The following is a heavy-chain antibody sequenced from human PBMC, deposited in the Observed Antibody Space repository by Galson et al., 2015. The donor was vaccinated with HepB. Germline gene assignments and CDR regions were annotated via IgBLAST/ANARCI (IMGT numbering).Heavy chain of an antibody. J-gene: IGHJ4*02. CDR2: ITSDGAGT. CDR1: GFTFSSYA. V-gene: IGHV3-23*01. CDR3: AKGPGAVAGTGVDY. Sequence: SLRLSCAASGFTFSSYAMNWVRQAPGKGLEWISTITSDGAGTYYTDSVKGRFTISRDNSENTLYLQMNSLRAEDTAVYYCAKGPGAVAGTGVDYWGQGTLVTVSS. D-gene: IGHD6-19*01.